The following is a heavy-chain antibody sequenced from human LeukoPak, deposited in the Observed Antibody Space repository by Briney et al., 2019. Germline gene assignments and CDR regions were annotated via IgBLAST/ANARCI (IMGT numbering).Heavy chain of an antibody. CDR3: VGDAFFGERGPRWFDP. V-gene: IGHV4-59*01. Sequence: SETLSLTCTVSGGSISSYYWSWIRQPPGKGLEWIGYIYYSGTTNYNPSLNSRITISLDTSKKHFSLTLRSVTAADTAVYYCVGDAFFGERGPRWFDPWGQGILVTVSS. D-gene: IGHD3-3*01. CDR2: IYYSGTT. CDR1: GGSISSYY. J-gene: IGHJ5*02.